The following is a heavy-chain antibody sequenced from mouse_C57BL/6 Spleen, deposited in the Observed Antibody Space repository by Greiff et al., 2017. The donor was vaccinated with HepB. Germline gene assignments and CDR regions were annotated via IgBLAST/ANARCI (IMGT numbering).Heavy chain of an antibody. J-gene: IGHJ4*01. CDR2: IWSDGST. Sequence: VQVVESGPGLVAPSQSLSITCTVSGFSLTSYGVHWVRQPPGKGLEWLVVIWSDGSTTYNSALKSRLSISKDNSKSQVFLKMNSLQTDDTAMYYCARQRWLLPDYAMDYWGQGTSVTVSS. CDR3: ARQRWLLPDYAMDY. V-gene: IGHV2-6-1*01. CDR1: GFSLTSYG. D-gene: IGHD2-3*01.